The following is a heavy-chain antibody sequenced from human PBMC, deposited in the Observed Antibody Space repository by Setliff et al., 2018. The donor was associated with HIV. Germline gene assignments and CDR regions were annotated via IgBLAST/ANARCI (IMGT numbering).Heavy chain of an antibody. Sequence: SETLSLTCAVYGGSFSGYYWSWSRQPPGKGLKWIGEIIPSGSTNYNPSLKSRVTISVDTSKNQFSLKLSSVTAADTAVYYCARRSGWSLDYWGQGTLVTVSS. D-gene: IGHD6-19*01. CDR3: ARRSGWSLDY. V-gene: IGHV4-34*12. CDR2: IIPSGST. J-gene: IGHJ4*02. CDR1: GGSFSGYY.